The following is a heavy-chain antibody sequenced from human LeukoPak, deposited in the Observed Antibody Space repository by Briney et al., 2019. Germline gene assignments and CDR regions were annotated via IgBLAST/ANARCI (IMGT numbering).Heavy chain of an antibody. J-gene: IGHJ4*02. V-gene: IGHV4-34*01. CDR1: GGSLNGHY. CDR2: GSESGGT. Sequence: PSETLSLTCAVYGGSLNGHYWSWIRQPPGKGLEWIGEGSESGGTKFNPSLKSRVTISADTSKNQFSLKVKSVTAADTAVYYCARGAAAGSFDYWGQGTLVTVSS. D-gene: IGHD6-13*01. CDR3: ARGAAAGSFDY.